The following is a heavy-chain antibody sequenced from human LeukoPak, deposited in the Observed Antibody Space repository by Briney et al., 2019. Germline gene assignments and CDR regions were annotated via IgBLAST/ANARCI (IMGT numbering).Heavy chain of an antibody. Sequence: SETLFLTFTVSGCSISSSSYDWGWIRQPPGKGLEWIGSIYYSGSTYYNPSLESRVTISVDTSKNQFSLKLSSVTAADTAVYYCARGRLYYDSSGGLDYWGQGTLVTVSS. CDR2: IYYSGST. CDR3: ARGRLYYDSSGGLDY. V-gene: IGHV4-39*01. D-gene: IGHD3-22*01. J-gene: IGHJ4*02. CDR1: GCSISSSSYD.